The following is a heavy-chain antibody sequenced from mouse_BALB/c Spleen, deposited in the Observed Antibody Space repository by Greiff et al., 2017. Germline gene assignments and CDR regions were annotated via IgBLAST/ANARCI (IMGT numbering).Heavy chain of an antibody. V-gene: IGHV5-6-3*01. D-gene: IGHD2-3*01. J-gene: IGHJ2*01. CDR2: INSNGGST. CDR3: ARVSFDGYLYFDY. Sequence: EVQLVESGGGLVQPGGSLKLSCAASGFTFSSYGMSWVRQTPDKRLELVATINSNGGSTYYPDSVKGRFTISRDNAKNTLYLQMSSLKSEDTAMYYCARVSFDGYLYFDYWGQGTTLTVSS. CDR1: GFTFSSYG.